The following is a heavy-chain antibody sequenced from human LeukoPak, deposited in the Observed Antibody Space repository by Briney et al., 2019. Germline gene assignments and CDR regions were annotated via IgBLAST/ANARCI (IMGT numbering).Heavy chain of an antibody. CDR2: IYYSGST. CDR3: ASGEEWEPRDYFDY. Sequence: PSETLSLTCTVSGGSISSSSYYWGWIRQPPGKGLEWIGSIYYSGSTYYNPSLKSRVTISLDTSKNQFSLKLSSVTAADTAVYYCASGEEWEPRDYFDYWGQGTLVTVSS. D-gene: IGHD1-26*01. V-gene: IGHV4-39*07. J-gene: IGHJ4*02. CDR1: GGSISSSSYY.